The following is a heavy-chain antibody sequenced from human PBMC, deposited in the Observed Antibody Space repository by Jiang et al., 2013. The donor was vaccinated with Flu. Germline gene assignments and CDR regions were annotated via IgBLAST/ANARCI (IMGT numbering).Heavy chain of an antibody. CDR3: ARGWIWFGESESSNWFDP. D-gene: IGHD3-10*01. CDR1: VAPSSLIVTT. V-gene: IGHV4-30-4*08. J-gene: IGHJ5*02. Sequence: GLVKPSETLSLACTVSVAPSSLIVTTGAGSASPQEGPEWIGYIYYIGSTYYNASLQSRLSMSVDTSNNQFSLKLTSVTAADTAVYFCARGWIWFGESESSNWFDPWGQGTLVTVSS. CDR2: IYYIGST.